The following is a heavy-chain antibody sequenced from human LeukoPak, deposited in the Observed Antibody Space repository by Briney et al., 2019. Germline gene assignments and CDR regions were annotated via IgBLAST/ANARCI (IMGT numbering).Heavy chain of an antibody. CDR3: ARSGTSSRIFDY. J-gene: IGHJ4*02. D-gene: IGHD6-13*01. CDR2: IYYAGST. V-gene: IGHV4-28*01. CDR1: GYSISSSNW. Sequence: SDTLSLTCSVSGYSISSSNWWGWIRQPPGKGLEWIGYIYYAGSTYYNPSLKSRVTMSVDTSKNQFSLKLSSVTDVDTAVYYCARSGTSSRIFDYWGQGTLVAVSS.